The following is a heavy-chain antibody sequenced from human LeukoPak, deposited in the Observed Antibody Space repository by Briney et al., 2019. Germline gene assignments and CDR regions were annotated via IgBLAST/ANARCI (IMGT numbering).Heavy chain of an antibody. CDR3: ARVFQLVIIFDAFDI. CDR1: GFTFSSYS. V-gene: IGHV3-21*01. CDR2: ISSSSSYI. D-gene: IGHD3-3*01. J-gene: IGHJ3*02. Sequence: GGSLRLSCAASGFTFSSYSMNWVRQAPGKGLEWVSSISSSSSYIYYADSVKGRFTISRDNSKNTLYLQMNSLRAEDTAVYYCARVFQLVIIFDAFDIWGQGTMVTVSS.